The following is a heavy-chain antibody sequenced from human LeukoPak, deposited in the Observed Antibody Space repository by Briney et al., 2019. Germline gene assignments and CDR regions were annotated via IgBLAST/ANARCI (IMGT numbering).Heavy chain of an antibody. D-gene: IGHD3-22*01. J-gene: IGHJ4*02. Sequence: ASVKVSCKASGYTFTSYGISRVRQPPGQGLERVGWISAYNGNTNYAQKLQGRVTMTTDTSTSTAYMELRSLRSDDTAVYYCARLNVVVVNRYFDYWGQGTLVTVSS. V-gene: IGHV1-18*01. CDR3: ARLNVVVVNRYFDY. CDR1: GYTFTSYG. CDR2: ISAYNGNT.